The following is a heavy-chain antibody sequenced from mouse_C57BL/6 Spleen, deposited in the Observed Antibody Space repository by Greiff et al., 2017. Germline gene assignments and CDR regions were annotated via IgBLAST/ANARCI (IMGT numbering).Heavy chain of an antibody. V-gene: IGHV2-9-1*01. CDR2: IWTGGGT. CDR3: ARRVYGSSYGYAMDY. CDR1: GFSLTSYA. D-gene: IGHD1-1*01. Sequence: QVQLKESGPGLVAPSQSLSITCTVSGFSLTSYAISWVRQPPGKGLEWLGVIWTGGGTNYNSALKSRLSISKDNSKSQVFLKMNSLHTDDTARYYCARRVYGSSYGYAMDYWGQGTSVTVSS. J-gene: IGHJ4*01.